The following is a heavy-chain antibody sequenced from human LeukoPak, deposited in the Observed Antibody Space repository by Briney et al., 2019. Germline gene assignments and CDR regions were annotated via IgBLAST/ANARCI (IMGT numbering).Heavy chain of an antibody. J-gene: IGHJ4*02. V-gene: IGHV3-48*02. CDR2: ISSSSSTI. Sequence: PGGSLRLSCAVSGFTFSSYSMNWVRQAPGKGLEWVSYISSSSSTIYYADSVKGRFTISRDNAKNSLYLQMNSLRDEDTAVYYCASPRYFDWLPPTYYFDYWGQGTLVTVSS. CDR1: GFTFSSYS. CDR3: ASPRYFDWLPPTYYFDY. D-gene: IGHD3-9*01.